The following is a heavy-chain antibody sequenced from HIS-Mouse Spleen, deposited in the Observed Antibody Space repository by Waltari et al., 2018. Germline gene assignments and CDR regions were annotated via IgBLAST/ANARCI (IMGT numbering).Heavy chain of an antibody. CDR3: ARDSWAYAIEYFQH. Sequence: QVQLQESGPGLVKPSETLSPTCQVSGYSRTRGYSWGWIRQPPGKGLEWIGSIYHSGSTYYNPSLKSRVTISVDTSKNQFSLKLSSVTAADTAVYYCARDSWAYAIEYFQHWGQGTLVTVSS. CDR2: IYHSGST. V-gene: IGHV4-38-2*02. D-gene: IGHD2-8*01. J-gene: IGHJ1*01. CDR1: GYSRTRGYS.